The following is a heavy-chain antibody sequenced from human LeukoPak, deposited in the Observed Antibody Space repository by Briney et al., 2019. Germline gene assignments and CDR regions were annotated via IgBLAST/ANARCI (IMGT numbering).Heavy chain of an antibody. V-gene: IGHV4-59*08. CDR1: DDSIRSSY. CDR2: INYSGTT. J-gene: IGHJ4*02. CDR3: ARHSSGSGAILGC. D-gene: IGHD3-10*01. Sequence: SETLSLTCTVSDDSIRSSYWSWIRRPPGGGLEGIGSINYSGTTTYNPSLKSRVTILVDTSNNQVSLKLRSVTAADTAFYYCARHSSGSGAILGCWGQGTLVTVSS.